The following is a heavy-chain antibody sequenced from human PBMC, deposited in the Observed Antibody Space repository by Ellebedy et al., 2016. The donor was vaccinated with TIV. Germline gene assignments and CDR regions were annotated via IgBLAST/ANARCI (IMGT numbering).Heavy chain of an antibody. CDR3: AKACKEVVPAARWLHGFPDGMDV. Sequence: PGGSLRLSCAASGFTFSSYWMHWVRQAPGKGLVWVSRFNSDGSSTSYADSVKGRFTISRDNSKNTLYLQMNSLRAEDTAVYYCAKACKEVVPAARWLHGFPDGMDVWGQGTTVTVSS. J-gene: IGHJ6*02. V-gene: IGHV3-74*01. CDR2: FNSDGSST. CDR1: GFTFSSYW. D-gene: IGHD2-2*01.